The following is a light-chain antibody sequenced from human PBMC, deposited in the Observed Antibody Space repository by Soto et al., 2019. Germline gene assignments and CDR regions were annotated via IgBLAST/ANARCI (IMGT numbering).Light chain of an antibody. CDR1: QSVSGY. Sequence: EIVMTQSPGTLSVFPGERVTLSCRASQSVSGYLDWFQQKPGQAPRLVLLRISTRAIGVPDRFSGCGSETVFTLTISGPPPEYPGVYYCLQHYAWQWTIVKGTKVEIK. CDR3: LQHYAWQWT. J-gene: IGKJ1*01. V-gene: IGKV3-15*01. CDR2: RIS.